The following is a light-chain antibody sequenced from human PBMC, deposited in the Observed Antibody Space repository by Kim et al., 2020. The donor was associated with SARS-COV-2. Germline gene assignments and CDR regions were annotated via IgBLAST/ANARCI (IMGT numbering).Light chain of an antibody. V-gene: IGLV1-47*01. Sequence: PAQRVTISCSGSSSNIGSNYVYWYQQLPGTAPKLLIYRNNQRPSGVPDRFSGSKSGTSASLAISGLRSEDEADYYCAAWDDSLSRVFGGGTQLTVL. J-gene: IGLJ3*02. CDR3: AAWDDSLSRV. CDR1: SSNIGSNY. CDR2: RNN.